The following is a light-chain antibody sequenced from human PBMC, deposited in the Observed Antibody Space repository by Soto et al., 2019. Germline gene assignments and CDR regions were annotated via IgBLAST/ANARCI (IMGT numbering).Light chain of an antibody. CDR2: KAS. V-gene: IGKV1-5*03. J-gene: IGKJ1*01. Sequence: DIQVTQSPSTLSASVGDRVTITCRASQSISSWLAWYQQKPGKAPKLLIYKASSLESGVPSRFSGSGSGTDFTLTISTLEPEDFAVYYCQQFGSSPETFGQGTKVDIK. CDR1: QSISSW. CDR3: QQFGSSPET.